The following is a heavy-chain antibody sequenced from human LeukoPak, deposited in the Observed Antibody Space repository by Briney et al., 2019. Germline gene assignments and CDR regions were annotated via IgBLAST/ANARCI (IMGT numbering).Heavy chain of an antibody. J-gene: IGHJ3*02. CDR2: IKRKTDGGTT. D-gene: IGHD2-21*02. CDR3: TTDSVTARRDDAFDI. CDR1: GFTFSNAW. V-gene: IGHV3-15*01. Sequence: GGSLRLSCAASGFTFSNAWMSWVRQAPGKGLEWVGRIKRKTDGGTTDYAALVKGRFTISRDDSKNMLYLQMNSLKNEDTAVYYCTTDSVTARRDDAFDIWGQGTVVTVSS.